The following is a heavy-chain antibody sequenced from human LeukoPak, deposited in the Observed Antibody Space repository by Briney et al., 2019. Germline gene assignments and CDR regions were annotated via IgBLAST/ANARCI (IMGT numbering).Heavy chain of an antibody. CDR2: INWNGGST. Sequence: PGGSLRLSCAASGLTFDDYGMSWVRQAPGKGLEWVSGINWNGGSTGYADSVKGRFTISRDNAKNSLYLQMNSLRAEDTALYYCARRILWFGELRGSWFDPWGQGTLVTVSS. CDR1: GLTFDDYG. CDR3: ARRILWFGELRGSWFDP. V-gene: IGHV3-20*04. D-gene: IGHD3-10*01. J-gene: IGHJ5*02.